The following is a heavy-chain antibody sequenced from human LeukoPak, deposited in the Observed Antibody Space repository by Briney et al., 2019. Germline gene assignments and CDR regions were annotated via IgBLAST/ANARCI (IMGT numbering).Heavy chain of an antibody. Sequence: PGGSLRLSCAASGFTFSDYYMSWIRQAPGKGLEWVSYISSSGSTIYYADSVKGRFTISRDNAKNSLYLQMNSLRAEDTAVYYCASAVAATGYAFDIRGQGTMVTVSS. CDR3: ASAVAATGYAFDI. D-gene: IGHD2-15*01. V-gene: IGHV3-11*01. J-gene: IGHJ3*02. CDR1: GFTFSDYY. CDR2: ISSSGSTI.